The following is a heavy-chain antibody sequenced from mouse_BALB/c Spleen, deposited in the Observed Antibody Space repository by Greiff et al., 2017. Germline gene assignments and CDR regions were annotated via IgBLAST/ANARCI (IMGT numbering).Heavy chain of an antibody. CDR3: ARGLRRDYAMDY. CDR1: GYSFTDYI. CDR2: INPYYGST. Sequence: VQLKQTGPELVKPGASVKISCKASGYSFTDYIMLWVKQSHGKSLEWIGNINPYYGSTSYNLKFKGKATLTVDKSSSTAYMQLNSLTSEDSAVYYCARGLRRDYAMDYWGQGTSVTVSS. V-gene: IGHV1-39*01. J-gene: IGHJ4*01. D-gene: IGHD2-12*01.